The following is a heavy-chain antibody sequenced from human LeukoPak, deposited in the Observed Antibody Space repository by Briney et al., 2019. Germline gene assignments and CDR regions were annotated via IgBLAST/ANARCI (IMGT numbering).Heavy chain of an antibody. CDR1: GFTFSGYS. Sequence: GGSLRLSCAASGFTFSGYSMNWVRQAPGKGLEWVSYISSSSSTIYYADSVRGRFTISRDNAKNSLYLQMSNLRAEDTAVYFCARGGGLDVWGQGATVTVSS. J-gene: IGHJ6*02. CDR2: ISSSSSTI. V-gene: IGHV3-48*04. CDR3: ARGGGLDV. D-gene: IGHD3-16*01.